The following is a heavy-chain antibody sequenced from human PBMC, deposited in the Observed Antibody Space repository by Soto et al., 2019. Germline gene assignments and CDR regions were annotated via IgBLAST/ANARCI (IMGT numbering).Heavy chain of an antibody. Sequence: EVQLLESGGGLVQPGGSLRLSCAASGFTFSSYAMSWVRQAPGKGLEWVSAISGSGGSTYYADSVKGRFTISRDNSKNTLDLQKNSLRAEDTAVYYCAKDLRYFDWLLTDHHHDAFDIWGQGTMVTVSS. CDR2: ISGSGGST. CDR1: GFTFSSYA. J-gene: IGHJ3*02. V-gene: IGHV3-23*01. CDR3: AKDLRYFDWLLTDHHHDAFDI. D-gene: IGHD3-9*01.